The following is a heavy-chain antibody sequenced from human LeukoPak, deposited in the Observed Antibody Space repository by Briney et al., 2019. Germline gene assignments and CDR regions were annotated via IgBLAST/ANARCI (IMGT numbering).Heavy chain of an antibody. J-gene: IGHJ5*02. CDR1: GGTFSSYA. V-gene: IGHV1-69*13. D-gene: IGHD5-24*01. CDR3: ARAFPDGYMPRPFDP. Sequence: SVKVSCKASGGTFSSYAISWVRQAPGQGLEWMGGLIPIFGTANYAQKFQGRVTITADESTSTAYMELSSLRSEDTAVYYCARAFPDGYMPRPFDPWGQGTLVTVSS. CDR2: LIPIFGTA.